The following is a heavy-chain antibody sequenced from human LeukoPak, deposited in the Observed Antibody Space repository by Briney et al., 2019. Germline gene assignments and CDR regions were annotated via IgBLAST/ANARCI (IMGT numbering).Heavy chain of an antibody. CDR2: INPSGGST. D-gene: IGHD6-13*01. CDR3: ARAGAAAGVLYYFDY. Sequence: ASVKVSCKASGYTFTSYYMHWVRQAPGQGLEWMGIINPSGGSTSYAQKFQGRVTMTRDTSASTAYMELSSLRSEDTAVYYCARAGAAAGVLYYFDYWGQGTLVTVSS. J-gene: IGHJ4*02. CDR1: GYTFTSYY. V-gene: IGHV1-46*01.